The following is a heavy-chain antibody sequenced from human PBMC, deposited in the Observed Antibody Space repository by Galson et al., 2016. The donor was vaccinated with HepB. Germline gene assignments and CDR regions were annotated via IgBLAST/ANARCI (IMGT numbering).Heavy chain of an antibody. CDR3: ARDGLRFLEWLSPHWYFDL. J-gene: IGHJ3*01. Sequence: SVKVSCKASGYTFTSYGISWVRQAPGQGLEWMGWISAYNGNTNYAQKLQGRATMTTDTSTSTAYMELRSLKSDDTAVYYCARDGLRFLEWLSPHWYFDLWGQGTLVTVSS. CDR2: ISAYNGNT. CDR1: GYTFTSYG. V-gene: IGHV1-18*01. D-gene: IGHD3-3*01.